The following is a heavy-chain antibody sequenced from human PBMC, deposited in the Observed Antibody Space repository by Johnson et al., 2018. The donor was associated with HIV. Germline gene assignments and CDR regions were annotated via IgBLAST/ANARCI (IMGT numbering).Heavy chain of an antibody. CDR1: GFIFHNYG. Sequence: QVQLVESGGGVVQSGGSLRLSCSTSGFIFHNYGMHWVRQAPGKGLEWVAFIRYDGSNKYYADSVKGRFTSSRDNVKNSLYQQMNSLRAEDTAVDSCASSKGSGEGAFDIWGQGTMVTVSS. J-gene: IGHJ3*02. D-gene: IGHD2-21*01. CDR2: IRYDGSNK. V-gene: IGHV3-30*02. CDR3: ASSKGSGEGAFDI.